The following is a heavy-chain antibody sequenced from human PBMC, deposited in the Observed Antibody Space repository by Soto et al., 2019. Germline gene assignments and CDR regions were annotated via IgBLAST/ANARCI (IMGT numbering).Heavy chain of an antibody. J-gene: IGHJ6*02. CDR1: GGTFSSYA. V-gene: IGHV1-69*13. Sequence: GASVKVSCKASGGTFSSYAISWVRRAPGQGLEWMGGIIPIFGTANYAQKFQGRVTITADESTSTAYMELSGLRSEDTAMYYCARKPLDRVSSSITNRHYYYYYGMDVWGQGTTVTVSS. CDR2: IIPIFGTA. CDR3: ARKPLDRVSSSITNRHYYYYYGMDV. D-gene: IGHD6-6*01.